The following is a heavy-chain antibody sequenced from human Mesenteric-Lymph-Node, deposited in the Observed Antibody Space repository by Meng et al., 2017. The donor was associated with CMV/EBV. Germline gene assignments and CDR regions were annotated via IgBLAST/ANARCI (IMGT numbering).Heavy chain of an antibody. CDR3: AKDPGDY. CDR1: GFTFDDYA. Sequence: SLKISCAASGFTFDDYAMHWVRQAPGKGLEWVSGISWNSNNIVYADSVKGRFTISRDNSKNSLYLQMNSLRTEDTALYYCAKDPGDYWGQGTLVTVSS. V-gene: IGHV3-9*01. D-gene: IGHD3-10*01. CDR2: ISWNSNNI. J-gene: IGHJ4*02.